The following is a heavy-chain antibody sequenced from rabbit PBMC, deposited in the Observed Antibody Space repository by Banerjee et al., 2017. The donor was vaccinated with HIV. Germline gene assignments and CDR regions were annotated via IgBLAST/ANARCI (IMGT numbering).Heavy chain of an antibody. V-gene: IGHV1S45*01. J-gene: IGHJ4*01. CDR3: ARYYYSSGWAFNL. Sequence: QEQLVESGGGLVTPGESLKLFCKVSGFTISSSYWICWVRQAPGKGPEWIACIYVGDGGTYYASWVNGRFTISKTSSTTVTLQMTSLTAADTATYFCARYYYSSGWAFNLWGPGTLVTVS. CDR1: GFTISSSYW. D-gene: IGHD4-1*01. CDR2: IYVGDGGT.